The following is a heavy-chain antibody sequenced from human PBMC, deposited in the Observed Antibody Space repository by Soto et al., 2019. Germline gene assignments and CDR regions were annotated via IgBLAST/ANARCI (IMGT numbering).Heavy chain of an antibody. V-gene: IGHV4-31*03. J-gene: IGHJ5*02. Sequence: TLSLAFTVSGGSISTGGYYWNWIRQHPGKGLEWIGYFYYSGSTYYNPSLKSRVTISVNTYKNQFHLKLSSVTAADTAVYYCARSVFPWGQGTLVTVSS. CDR3: ARSVFP. CDR1: GGSISTGGYY. CDR2: FYYSGST.